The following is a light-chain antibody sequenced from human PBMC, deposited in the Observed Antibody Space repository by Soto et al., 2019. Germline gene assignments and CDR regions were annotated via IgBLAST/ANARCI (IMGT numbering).Light chain of an antibody. CDR2: EVS. CDR1: QSIDGW. V-gene: IGKV1-5*01. CDR3: QQYHRYST. Sequence: DIQMTPSPSTLSASVGDRVTITCRASQSIDGWGSWYRQKPGKAPKLLIYEVSALYSGVASRFSGSASGTEFTLTISSLESEDFATYYCQQYHRYSTFGQGTKVDIK. J-gene: IGKJ1*01.